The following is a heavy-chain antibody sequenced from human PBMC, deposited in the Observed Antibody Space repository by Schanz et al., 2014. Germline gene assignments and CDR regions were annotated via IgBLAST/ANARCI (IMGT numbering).Heavy chain of an antibody. D-gene: IGHD5-12*01. Sequence: QVQLVESGGGVVQPGRSLRLSCAGSGFSFSDYGMHWVRQAPGRGLEWVAVVCYDGSKKYYADSVKGRFTTSRDNSKNTMYLQMNSLRVEDTAVYYCARDPNSVNEIDYWGQGTLVTVSS. J-gene: IGHJ4*02. CDR2: VCYDGSKK. V-gene: IGHV3-33*08. CDR1: GFSFSDYG. CDR3: ARDPNSVNEIDY.